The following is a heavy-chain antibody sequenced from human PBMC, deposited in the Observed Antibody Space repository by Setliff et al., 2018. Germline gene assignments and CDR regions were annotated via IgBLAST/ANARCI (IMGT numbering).Heavy chain of an antibody. D-gene: IGHD6-13*01. Sequence: KSSETLSLTCTVSGGSISSSRYYWGWIRQPPGKGLEWIGSINYSGSTYYNPSLKSRVTISVETSKNQFSLKLSSVTAADTAVYYCARAAGYSSSWYHYYYGMDVWGQGTTVTVS. CDR3: ARAAGYSSSWYHYYYGMDV. V-gene: IGHV4-39*01. CDR2: INYSGST. J-gene: IGHJ6*02. CDR1: GGSISSSRYY.